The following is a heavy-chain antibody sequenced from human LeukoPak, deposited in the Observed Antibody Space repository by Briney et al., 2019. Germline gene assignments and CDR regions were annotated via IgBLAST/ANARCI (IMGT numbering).Heavy chain of an antibody. CDR3: VRTALWFGDPPQENWFDP. CDR2: INANSGGT. D-gene: IGHD3-10*01. V-gene: IGHV1-2*06. J-gene: IGHJ5*02. CDR1: GYTFTGYY. Sequence: ASVKVSCKASGYTFTGYYMHWLRQAPGQGLEWMGRINANSGGTNYAQKFQGRVTMTRDTSISTAYMELSRLRSDDMAEYYCVRTALWFGDPPQENWFDPWRQGTLVTVSS.